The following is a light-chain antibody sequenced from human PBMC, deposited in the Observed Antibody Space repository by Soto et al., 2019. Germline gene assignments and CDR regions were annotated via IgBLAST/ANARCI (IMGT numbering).Light chain of an antibody. CDR2: VNSDGSH. V-gene: IGLV4-69*01. CDR3: QTWGTGIVV. Sequence: QSVLTQSPSASASLGASVKLTCTLSSGHSSYAIAWHQQQPEKGPRYLMKVNSDGSHSKGDGIPDRFSGSSSGTERYLAISSLQSEDQGDYSCQTWGTGIVVIGGGTKLTVL. CDR1: SGHSSYA. J-gene: IGLJ2*01.